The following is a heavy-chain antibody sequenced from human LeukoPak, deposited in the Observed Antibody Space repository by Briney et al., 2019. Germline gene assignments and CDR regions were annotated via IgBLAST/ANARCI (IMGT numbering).Heavy chain of an antibody. CDR2: IIPIFGTP. CDR1: GGTFNSYA. CDR3: ARGSFYYDSSGSKMDV. J-gene: IGHJ6*04. V-gene: IGHV1-69*05. Sequence: SVKVSCKASGGTFNSYAISWVRQAPGQGLEWMGGIIPIFGTPNYAQKFQGRVTITTDESTSTAYMELSSLRSEDTAVYYCARGSFYYDSSGSKMDVWGKGTTVTVSS. D-gene: IGHD3-22*01.